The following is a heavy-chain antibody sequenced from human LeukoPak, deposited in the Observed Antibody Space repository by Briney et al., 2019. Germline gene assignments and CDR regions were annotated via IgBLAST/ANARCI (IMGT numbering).Heavy chain of an antibody. CDR3: ATTVTTLYGMDV. Sequence: PSETLSLTCTVSGGSISRSGYYWGWIRQPPGKGLEWIGSIYYSGSTYCNPSLKSRVTISVDTSKNQFSLKLTSVTAADTAVYYCATTVTTLYGMDVWGQGTTVTVSS. CDR1: GGSISRSGYY. V-gene: IGHV4-39*01. D-gene: IGHD4-17*01. J-gene: IGHJ6*02. CDR2: IYYSGST.